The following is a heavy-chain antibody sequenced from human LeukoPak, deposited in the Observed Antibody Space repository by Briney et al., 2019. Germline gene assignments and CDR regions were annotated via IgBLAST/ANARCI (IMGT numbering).Heavy chain of an antibody. Sequence: SESLSLTCAVYGGSFSSYYWGWIRQPPGKGLEWIGSIYYSGSTHYNPSLKSRVTISVDTSKNQFSLKLSSVTAADTAVYYCARHKGNYYYYAMDVWGQGTTVTVSS. J-gene: IGHJ6*02. V-gene: IGHV4-39*01. CDR3: ARHKGNYYYYAMDV. CDR2: IYYSGST. CDR1: GGSFSSYY.